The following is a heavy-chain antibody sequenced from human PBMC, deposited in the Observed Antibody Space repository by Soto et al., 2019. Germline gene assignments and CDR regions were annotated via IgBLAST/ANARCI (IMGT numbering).Heavy chain of an antibody. Sequence: GGTLRLSCAASGFTFSSYGMSWVRQAPGTGLEWVSTISSVGGHTFYADSVRGRFTISRDYSKNTVDLQMNSLRAEDTAVYYCAKDGAVARGVMLDYYYGMDVWGQGTTVTVSS. CDR3: AKDGAVARGVMLDYYYGMDV. CDR1: GFTFSSYG. D-gene: IGHD3-10*01. J-gene: IGHJ6*02. V-gene: IGHV3-23*01. CDR2: ISSVGGHT.